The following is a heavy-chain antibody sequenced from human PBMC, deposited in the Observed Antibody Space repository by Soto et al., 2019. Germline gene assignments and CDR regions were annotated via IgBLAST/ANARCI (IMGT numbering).Heavy chain of an antibody. J-gene: IGHJ6*02. CDR1: GGSISSSSYY. V-gene: IGHV4-39*01. CDR3: ARHGNRSSARGLYYYYYGMDV. D-gene: IGHD6-6*01. Sequence: PSETLSLTCTVSGGSISSSSYYWGWIRQPPGKGLEWIGSIYYSGSTYYNPSLKSRVTISVDTSKNQFSLKLSSVTAADTAVYYCARHGNRSSARGLYYYYYGMDVWGQGTTVTVSS. CDR2: IYYSGST.